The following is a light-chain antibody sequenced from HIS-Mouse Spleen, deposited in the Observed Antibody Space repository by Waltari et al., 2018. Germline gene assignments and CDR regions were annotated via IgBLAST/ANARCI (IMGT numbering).Light chain of an antibody. CDR1: NIGSKS. Sequence: SYVLTQPPSVSVAPGKTARITCGGNNIGSKSVHWYQQKPGQAPVLVVYDDSDRPSESPERCSGSNSGSTATLPISRAEAGDEADYYCQVWDSSSDHYVFGTGTKVTVI. CDR2: DDS. CDR3: QVWDSSSDHYV. V-gene: IGLV3-21*03. J-gene: IGLJ1*01.